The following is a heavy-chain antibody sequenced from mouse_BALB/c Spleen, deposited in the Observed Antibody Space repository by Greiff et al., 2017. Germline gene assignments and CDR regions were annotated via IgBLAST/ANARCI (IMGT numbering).Heavy chain of an antibody. D-gene: IGHD6-5*01. Sequence: VQLQQSGPELVKPGASVRISCKASGYTFTSYYIHWVKQRPGQGLEWIGWIYPGNVNTKYNEKFKGKATLTADKSSSTAYMQLSSLTSEDSAVYFCARSLDTYAMDYWGQGTSVTVSA. CDR3: ARSLDTYAMDY. CDR2: IYPGNVNT. CDR1: GYTFTSYY. J-gene: IGHJ4*01. V-gene: IGHV1S56*01.